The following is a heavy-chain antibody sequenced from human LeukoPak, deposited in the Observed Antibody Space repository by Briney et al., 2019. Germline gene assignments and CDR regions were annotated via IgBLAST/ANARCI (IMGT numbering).Heavy chain of an antibody. J-gene: IGHJ3*02. V-gene: IGHV1-46*01. CDR3: ARGNPIAVAVHDAFDI. CDR2: INPSGGST. D-gene: IGHD6-19*01. Sequence: ASVKVSCKASGYTFTSYYMHWVRQAPGQGRERMGIINPSGGSTSYAQKFQGRVTMTRDTSTSTVYMELSSLRSEDTAVYYCARGNPIAVAVHDAFDIWGQGTMVTVSS. CDR1: GYTFTSYY.